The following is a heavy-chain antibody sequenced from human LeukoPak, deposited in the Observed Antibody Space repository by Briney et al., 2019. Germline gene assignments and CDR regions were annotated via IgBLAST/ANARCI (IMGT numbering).Heavy chain of an antibody. Sequence: SVKVSCKASGGTFSSYTISWVRQAPGQGLEWMGGIIPIFGTPNYAQKFRGRVTITADKSTSTAYMELSSLRSEDTAVYYCARVVNRYNYGYDAYYHIHVWGKDTTDTLSS. J-gene: IGHJ6*03. CDR3: ARVVNRYNYGYDAYYHIHV. D-gene: IGHD5-18*01. CDR2: IIPIFGTP. V-gene: IGHV1-69*06. CDR1: GGTFSSYT.